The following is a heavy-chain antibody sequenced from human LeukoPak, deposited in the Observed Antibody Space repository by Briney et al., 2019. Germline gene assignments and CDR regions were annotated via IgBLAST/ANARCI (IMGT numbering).Heavy chain of an antibody. CDR1: GGSISSSSYH. Sequence: SETLSLTCTVSGGSISSSSYHWGWIRQPPGKGLEWVGNIYYSGTIYYNPSLKSRLTISVDTSKNQFSLKLISVTAADTAVYYCAVYSTSSGWFDPWGQGTLVTVSS. CDR3: AVYSTSSGWFDP. J-gene: IGHJ5*02. D-gene: IGHD6-6*01. CDR2: IYYSGTI. V-gene: IGHV4-39*01.